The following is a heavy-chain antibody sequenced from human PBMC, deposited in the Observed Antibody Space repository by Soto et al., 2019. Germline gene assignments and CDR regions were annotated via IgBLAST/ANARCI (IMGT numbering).Heavy chain of an antibody. Sequence: VQLVESGGGLVQPGGSLRLSCAASGFTFSTYGMNWGRQSPGKGLEWLSYISYSSTTTFYGDSVKGRFTISRDNAKNSLFLQMSSLRDEDTGVYFCARDRSGSHFDYWGQGTLVTVSS. V-gene: IGHV3-48*02. CDR1: GFTFSTYG. CDR3: ARDRSGSHFDY. J-gene: IGHJ4*02. CDR2: ISYSSTTT. D-gene: IGHD1-26*01.